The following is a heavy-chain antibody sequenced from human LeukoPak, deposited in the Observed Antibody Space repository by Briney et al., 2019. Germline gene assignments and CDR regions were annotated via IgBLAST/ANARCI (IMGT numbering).Heavy chain of an antibody. CDR1: GFTFSSYS. Sequence: GGSLRLSCAASGFTFSSYSMNWVRQAPGKGLEWVSSISSSSSYIYYADSVKGRFTISRDNAKNSLYLQMNSLRAEDTAVYYCARAGAVAGTGYNLFDPWGQGTLVTVSS. J-gene: IGHJ5*02. CDR2: ISSSSSYI. D-gene: IGHD6-19*01. V-gene: IGHV3-21*01. CDR3: ARAGAVAGTGYNLFDP.